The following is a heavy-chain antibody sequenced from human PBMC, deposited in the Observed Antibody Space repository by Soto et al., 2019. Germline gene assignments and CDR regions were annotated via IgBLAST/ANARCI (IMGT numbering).Heavy chain of an antibody. V-gene: IGHV1-18*01. CDR3: ARERDGSSWSSAESLQY. CDR2: ISTYNANT. J-gene: IGHJ1*01. D-gene: IGHD6-13*01. CDR1: GYIFSNYG. Sequence: ASVKVSCKASGYIFSNYGISWVRQAPGQGLEWMGWISTYNANTYYAQKFQGRVTMTTDTSTSTAYMELRSLRSDDTAVFYCARERDGSSWSSAESLQYWGKGTLVTVS.